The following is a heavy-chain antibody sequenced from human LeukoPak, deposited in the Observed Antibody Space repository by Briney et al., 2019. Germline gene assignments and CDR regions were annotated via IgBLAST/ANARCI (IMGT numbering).Heavy chain of an antibody. Sequence: PGGALRLSCAASGFTFSSYAMSWVRQAPGKGLEGVSAISGSGGSTFYADSVEGRFTISRDNSKNTLYLQMNSLRAEDTAVYYCAKVGYYYGSGSYRYFDYWGQGTLVTVSP. CDR2: ISGSGGST. J-gene: IGHJ4*02. V-gene: IGHV3-23*01. CDR1: GFTFSSYA. D-gene: IGHD3-10*01. CDR3: AKVGYYYGSGSYRYFDY.